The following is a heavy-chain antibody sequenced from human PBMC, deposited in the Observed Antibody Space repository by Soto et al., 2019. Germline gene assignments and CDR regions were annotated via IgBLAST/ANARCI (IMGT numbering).Heavy chain of an antibody. V-gene: IGHV3-23*01. J-gene: IGHJ6*03. CDR2: ISGSGGST. CDR1: GFTFSSYA. Sequence: GGPLRLSCAASGFTFSSYAMSWVRQAPGKRLEWVSAISGSGGSTYYADSVKGRFTISRDNSKNTLYLQMNSLRAEDTAVYYCAKEIAAAVVYYYMDVWGKGTTVTVSS. CDR3: AKEIAAAVVYYYMDV. D-gene: IGHD6-13*01.